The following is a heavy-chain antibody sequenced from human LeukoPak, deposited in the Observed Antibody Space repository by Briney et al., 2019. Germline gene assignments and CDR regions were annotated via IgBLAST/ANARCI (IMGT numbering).Heavy chain of an antibody. CDR2: LSNSGGST. Sequence: GGSLRLSCATAGFTFSRYAMSWVRQAPGKGLEWVSGLSNSGGSTYYADSVKGRFTISRDNSKNTLYLQMNSLRAEDTAVYYCAKDGIAGADNSHFDNWGQGTLVTVSS. J-gene: IGHJ4*02. V-gene: IGHV3-23*01. CDR3: AKDGIAGADNSHFDN. D-gene: IGHD4-23*01. CDR1: GFTFSRYA.